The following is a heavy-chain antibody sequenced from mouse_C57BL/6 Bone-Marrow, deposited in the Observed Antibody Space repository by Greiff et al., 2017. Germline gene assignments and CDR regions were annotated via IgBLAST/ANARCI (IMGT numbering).Heavy chain of an antibody. CDR2: IYPGDGDT. V-gene: IGHV1-82*01. CDR3: AIGGWLLTWFAY. D-gene: IGHD2-3*01. J-gene: IGHJ3*01. CDR1: GYAFSSSW. Sequence: QVQLQQSGPELVKPGASVKISCKASGYAFSSSWMNWVKQRPGKGLEWIGRIYPGDGDTNYNGKFKGKATLTADKSSSTAYMQLSSLTSEDSAVXFCAIGGWLLTWFAYWGQGTLVTVSA.